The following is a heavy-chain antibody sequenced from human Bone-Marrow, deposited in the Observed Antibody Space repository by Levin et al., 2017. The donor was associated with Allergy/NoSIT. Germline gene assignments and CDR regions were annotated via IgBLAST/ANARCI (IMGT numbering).Heavy chain of an antibody. V-gene: IGHV4-59*13. D-gene: IGHD3-16*02. CDR3: ARTRNPPDYVWGSYRPSGYFDY. CDR2: IYHSGST. J-gene: IGHJ4*02. Sequence: SQTLSLTCAISGGSITTYYWSWIRQPPGKGLEWIGYIYHSGSTNSNPSLKSRVSISVDKSKNQFSLNLSSVTAADTAVYYCARTRNPPDYVWGSYRPSGYFDYWGQGTLVTVSS. CDR1: GGSITTYY.